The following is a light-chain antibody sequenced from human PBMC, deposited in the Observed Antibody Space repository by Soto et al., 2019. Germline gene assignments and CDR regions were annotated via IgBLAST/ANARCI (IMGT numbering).Light chain of an antibody. J-gene: IGLJ1*01. CDR2: SND. CDR1: SSNIGHNT. Sequence: QSVLTQPPSASGAPGQRGTVSCSGTSSNIGHNTVNWYQQLPGTAPKLLIYSNDQRPSGVPDRFSGSKSGTSASLAISGLQSEDETDCFCAAWDDSLNGYVFGTGTKVTVL. CDR3: AAWDDSLNGYV. V-gene: IGLV1-44*01.